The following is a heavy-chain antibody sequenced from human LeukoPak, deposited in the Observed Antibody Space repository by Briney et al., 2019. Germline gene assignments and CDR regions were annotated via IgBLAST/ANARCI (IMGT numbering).Heavy chain of an antibody. CDR3: ARDGYCSGGSCYSEISGDAFDI. J-gene: IGHJ3*02. Sequence: GRSLRLSCAASGFTFSSYAMHWVRQAPGKGLEWVAVISYDGSNKYYADSVKGRFTISRDNSKNTLYLQMNSLRAEDTAVYYCARDGYCSGGSCYSEISGDAFDIWGQGTMVTVSS. CDR1: GFTFSSYA. D-gene: IGHD2-15*01. CDR2: ISYDGSNK. V-gene: IGHV3-30*04.